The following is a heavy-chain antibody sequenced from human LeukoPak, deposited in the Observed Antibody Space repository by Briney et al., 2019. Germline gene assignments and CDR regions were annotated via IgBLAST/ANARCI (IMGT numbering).Heavy chain of an antibody. CDR1: GGSISSGGYY. D-gene: IGHD1-7*01. CDR3: ARGITGTYYFDY. CDR2: IYYSGST. Sequence: SHTLSLTCTVSGGSISSGGYYWSWIRQHPGKGLEWIGYIYYSGSTYYNPSLKSRVTISVDTSKNQFSLKLSSVTAADTAVYYCARGITGTYYFDYWGQGTLVTVSS. J-gene: IGHJ4*02. V-gene: IGHV4-31*03.